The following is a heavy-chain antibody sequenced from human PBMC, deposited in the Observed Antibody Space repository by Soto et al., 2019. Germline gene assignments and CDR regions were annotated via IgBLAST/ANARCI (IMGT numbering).Heavy chain of an antibody. D-gene: IGHD3-22*01. Sequence: VASVKVSCKASGGTFSSYAISWVRQAPGQGLEWMGGIIPTFGTANYAQKFQGRVTITADESTSTAYMELSSLRSEDTAVYYCAREWGYYYDSSGYYLLGAFDIWGQGTMVTVSS. CDR1: GGTFSSYA. J-gene: IGHJ3*02. V-gene: IGHV1-69*13. CDR3: AREWGYYYDSSGYYLLGAFDI. CDR2: IIPTFGTA.